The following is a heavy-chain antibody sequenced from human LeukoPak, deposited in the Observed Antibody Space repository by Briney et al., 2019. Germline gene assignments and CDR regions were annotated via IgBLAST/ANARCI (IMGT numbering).Heavy chain of an antibody. CDR2: VYNSGST. Sequence: SETLSLTCTVSGGSTTGYYWSWIRQPPTTELKSSAYVYNSGSTNYNPSLKSRVTISVDTSKTQFSLKLNSVTAADTAVYFCARLALVAGGPEYHYFDLWGRGTLVTVSS. CDR3: ARLALVAGGPEYHYFDL. D-gene: IGHD6-13*01. CDR1: GGSTTGYY. J-gene: IGHJ2*01. V-gene: IGHV4-59*08.